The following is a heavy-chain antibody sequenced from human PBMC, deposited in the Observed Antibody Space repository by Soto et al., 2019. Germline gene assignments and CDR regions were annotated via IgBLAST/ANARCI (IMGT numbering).Heavy chain of an antibody. J-gene: IGHJ4*02. D-gene: IGHD2-15*01. V-gene: IGHV3-21*01. Sequence: GGSLRLSCAASGFTFSTYTMNWVRQAPGKGLEWVSSISSSSSYIYYADSVKGRFTISRDNAKNSLYLQMNNLRAEDTAVYYCARDRGGGCSGRSCYSISDYWGQGTLVTVSS. CDR2: ISSSSSYI. CDR1: GFTFSTYT. CDR3: ARDRGGGCSGRSCYSISDY.